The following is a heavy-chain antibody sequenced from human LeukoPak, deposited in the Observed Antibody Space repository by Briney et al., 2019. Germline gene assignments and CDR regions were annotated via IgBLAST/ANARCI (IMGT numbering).Heavy chain of an antibody. CDR3: ARAYCSGGSCYFDY. CDR2: IWYDGSNK. CDR1: GFTFSSYG. J-gene: IGHJ4*02. D-gene: IGHD2-15*01. V-gene: IGHV3-33*01. Sequence: PGGSLRLSCAAFGFTFSSYGMHWVRQAPGKGLEWVAGIWYDGSNKYYADSVKGRFTISRDNSKNTLYLQMNSLRAEDTAVYYCARAYCSGGSCYFDYWGQGTLVIVFS.